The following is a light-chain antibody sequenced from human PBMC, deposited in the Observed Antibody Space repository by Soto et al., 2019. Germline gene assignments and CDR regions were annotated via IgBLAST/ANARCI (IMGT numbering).Light chain of an antibody. Sequence: QSVLTQPTSVSGAPGQRVTISCTGSSSNIGAGYDVHWYQQLPGTAHKLLIYGNSNRPSGVPDRFSGSKSGTSASLAITGLQAEDEADYYFQSYDSSLRGVFGGGTKLTVL. CDR3: QSYDSSLRGV. V-gene: IGLV1-40*01. CDR2: GNS. J-gene: IGLJ2*01. CDR1: SSNIGAGYD.